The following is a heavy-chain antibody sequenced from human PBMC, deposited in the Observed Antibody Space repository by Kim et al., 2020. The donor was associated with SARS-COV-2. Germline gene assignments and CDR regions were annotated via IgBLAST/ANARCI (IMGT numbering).Heavy chain of an antibody. J-gene: IGHJ4*02. D-gene: IGHD3-10*01. V-gene: IGHV4-34*01. CDR3: ARDALWFRSGIDY. Sequence: YHPATTSRVTIAVGTSKNQFSLKLSSVTAAATAVYYCARDALWFRSGIDYWGQGTLVTVSS.